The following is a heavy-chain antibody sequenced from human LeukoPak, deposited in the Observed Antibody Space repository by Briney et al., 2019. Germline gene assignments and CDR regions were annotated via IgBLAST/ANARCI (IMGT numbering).Heavy chain of an antibody. J-gene: IGHJ4*02. V-gene: IGHV4-59*01. CDR1: GGSISSYY. CDR3: ARANGSAAIHVCYFDY. D-gene: IGHD2-2*02. CDR2: IYYSGST. Sequence: PSETLSLTCTVSGGSISSYYWSWIRQPPGKGLEWIGYIYYSGSTNYNPSLKSRVTISVDTSKNQFSLKLSSVTAADTAVYYCARANGSAAIHVCYFDYWGQGTLVTVSS.